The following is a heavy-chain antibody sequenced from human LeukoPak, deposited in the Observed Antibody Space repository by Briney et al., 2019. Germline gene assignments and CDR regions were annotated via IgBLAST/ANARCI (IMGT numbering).Heavy chain of an antibody. J-gene: IGHJ4*02. CDR1: GGSISSGGYS. CDR3: ARVAPVYRYFDY. CDR2: IYYSGST. Sequence: SQTLSLTCTVSGGSISSGGYSWSWIRQHPGKGLEWIGYIYYSGSTYYNPSLKSRVTISVDTSKNQFSLKLSSVTAADTAVYYCARVAPVYRYFDYWGQGTLVTVSS. V-gene: IGHV4-31*03.